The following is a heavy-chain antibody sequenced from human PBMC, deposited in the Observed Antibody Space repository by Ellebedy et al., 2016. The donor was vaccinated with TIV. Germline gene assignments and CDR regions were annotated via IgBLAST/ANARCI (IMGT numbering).Heavy chain of an antibody. CDR2: FDPEDGET. J-gene: IGHJ4*02. D-gene: IGHD1-26*01. CDR1: GYTLSELA. V-gene: IGHV1-24*01. CDR3: TRGAGSYTPFEY. Sequence: ASVKVSXXVSGYTLSELAIHWVRQAPGGGPEWMGGFDPEDGETIYPQKFQGRVTMTEDTSTDTAYMELNSLRSEDTAVYYCTRGAGSYTPFEYWGQGSPVTVSS.